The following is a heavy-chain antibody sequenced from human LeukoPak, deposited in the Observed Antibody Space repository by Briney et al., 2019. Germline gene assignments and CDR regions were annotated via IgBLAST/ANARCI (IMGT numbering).Heavy chain of an antibody. V-gene: IGHV3-53*01. CDR2: IYGGGNT. D-gene: IGHD4-17*01. Sequence: PGGSLRLSCAASGFTVSNSYMTWARQAPGRGPEWVSTIYGGGNTYYADSVKGRFTISRDSSKNILYLQMNSLRAEDTAVYYCARAVSNDYAAYWGQGALVTVSS. CDR3: ARAVSNDYAAY. CDR1: GFTVSNSY. J-gene: IGHJ4*02.